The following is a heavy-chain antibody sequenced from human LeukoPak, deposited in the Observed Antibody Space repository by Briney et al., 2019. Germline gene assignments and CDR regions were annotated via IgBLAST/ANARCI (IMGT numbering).Heavy chain of an antibody. V-gene: IGHV1-8*03. CDR2: MNPNSGNT. D-gene: IGHD5-12*01. CDR1: GYTFTSYD. Sequence: ASVKVSCKASGYTFTSYDINWVRQATGQGLEWMGWMNPNSGNTGYAQKFQGRVTITRNTSVSTAYMELSSLRSEDTAVYYCARGRGYSGYDSYFDYWGQGTLVTVSS. J-gene: IGHJ4*02. CDR3: ARGRGYSGYDSYFDY.